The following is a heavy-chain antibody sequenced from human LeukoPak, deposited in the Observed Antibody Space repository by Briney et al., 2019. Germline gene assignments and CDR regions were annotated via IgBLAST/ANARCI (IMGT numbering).Heavy chain of an antibody. CDR3: AREVAAGTSDY. V-gene: IGHV3-53*01. Sequence: HPGGSLRLSCAASEFTVSSNYMSWVRQAPGKGLEWVSVIYSGGSTYYADSVKGRFTISRDNSKNTLYLQMNSLRAEDTAVYYCAREVAAGTSDYWGQGTLVTVSS. CDR2: IYSGGST. J-gene: IGHJ4*02. CDR1: EFTVSSNY. D-gene: IGHD6-13*01.